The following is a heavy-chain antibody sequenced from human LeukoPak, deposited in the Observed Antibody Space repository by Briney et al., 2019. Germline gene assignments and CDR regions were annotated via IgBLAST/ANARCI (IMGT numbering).Heavy chain of an antibody. D-gene: IGHD6-19*01. CDR2: ISYDGSNE. J-gene: IGHJ4*02. CDR1: GFRLSSYA. Sequence: PGGSLRLSCAASGFRLSSYAMHWVRQAPGKGLEWVAVISYDGSNEYYADSVKGRFTISRDNSKNTLFLQMNNLRAEDTAVYYCARGVGYTSGWYLIAFDYWGQGTLVSVSS. CDR3: ARGVGYTSGWYLIAFDY. V-gene: IGHV3-30*04.